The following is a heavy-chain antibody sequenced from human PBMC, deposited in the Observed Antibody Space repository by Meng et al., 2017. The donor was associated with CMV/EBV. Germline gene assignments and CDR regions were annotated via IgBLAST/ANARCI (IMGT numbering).Heavy chain of an antibody. Sequence: GESLKISCAASGFTFSSYGMHWVRQAPGKGLEWVAFIRYDGSNKYYADSVKGRFTISRDNAKNSLYLQMNSLRAEDTAVYYCARNEGSSLGYWGQGTLVTVSS. CDR2: IRYDGSNK. D-gene: IGHD1-26*01. CDR1: GFTFSSYG. V-gene: IGHV3-30*02. CDR3: ARNEGSSLGY. J-gene: IGHJ4*02.